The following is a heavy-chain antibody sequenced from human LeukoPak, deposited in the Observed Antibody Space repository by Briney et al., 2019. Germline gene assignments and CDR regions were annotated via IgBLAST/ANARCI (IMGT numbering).Heavy chain of an antibody. CDR2: ISYDGSNK. Sequence: GGSLRLSCAASGLTFSSYGMHWVRQAPGKGLEWVAVISYDGSNKYYADSVKGRFTISRDNSKNTLYLQMNSLRAEDTAVYYCAKDSSSSGWYGSLRYYYGMDVWGQGTTVTVSS. V-gene: IGHV3-30*18. CDR3: AKDSSSSGWYGSLRYYYGMDV. D-gene: IGHD6-19*01. J-gene: IGHJ6*02. CDR1: GLTFSSYG.